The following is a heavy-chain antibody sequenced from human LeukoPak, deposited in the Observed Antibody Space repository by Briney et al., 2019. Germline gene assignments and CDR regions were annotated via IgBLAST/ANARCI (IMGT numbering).Heavy chain of an antibody. D-gene: IGHD2-2*01. CDR3: VRVGYCSSSGCYEGFDY. CDR2: INPNSGGT. V-gene: IGHV1-2*02. Sequence: ASVKVSCKASGYTFTGYYMHWVRQAPGQGLEWMGWINPNSGGTNYAQKFQGRVTMTRDTSISTAYMELSRLGSDDTAVYNCVRVGYCSSSGCYEGFDYWGQGTLVTVSS. J-gene: IGHJ4*02. CDR1: GYTFTGYY.